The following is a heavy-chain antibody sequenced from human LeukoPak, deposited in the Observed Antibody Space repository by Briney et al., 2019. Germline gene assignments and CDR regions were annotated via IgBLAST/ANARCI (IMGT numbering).Heavy chain of an antibody. D-gene: IGHD3-10*01. J-gene: IGHJ4*02. CDR2: IYTSGST. CDR1: GGSISSGRYY. Sequence: PSETLSLNCTVSGGSISSGRYYWRRLRLPAGKGLEWIGRIYTSGSTNYNPSLKSRVTLSVDTSKNQFSLKLSSVTAADTAVYYWARGTTMVRGVILDYWGQGTLVTVSS. V-gene: IGHV4-61*02. CDR3: ARGTTMVRGVILDY.